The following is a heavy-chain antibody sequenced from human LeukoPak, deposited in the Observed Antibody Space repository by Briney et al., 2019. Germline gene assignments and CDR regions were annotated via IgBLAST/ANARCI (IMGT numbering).Heavy chain of an antibody. CDR2: IYYSGST. V-gene: IGHV4-39*01. D-gene: IGHD6-13*01. J-gene: IGHJ4*02. CDR3: ASSGRSWYWHYFDY. CDR1: GCSISSSSYY. Sequence: SETLSLTCTVSGCSISSSSYYWGWIRQPPGKGLEWIGSIYYSGSTYYNPSLKSRVTISVDTSKNQFSLKLSSVTAADTAVYYCASSGRSWYWHYFDYWGQGTLVTVSS.